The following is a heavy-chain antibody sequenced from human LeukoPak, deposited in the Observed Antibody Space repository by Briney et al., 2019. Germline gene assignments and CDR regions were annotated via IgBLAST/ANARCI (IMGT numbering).Heavy chain of an antibody. CDR2: IYYSGST. J-gene: IGHJ5*02. V-gene: IGHV4-38-2*02. Sequence: SETLSLTCSVSDYSINSGYYWGWIRQPPGKGLEWIGSIYYSGSTYYNPSLKSRVTISVDTSKNQFSLKLSSVTAADTAVYYCARHPPGYSSSWPITNWFDPWGQGTLVTVSS. CDR1: DYSINSGYY. D-gene: IGHD6-13*01. CDR3: ARHPPGYSSSWPITNWFDP.